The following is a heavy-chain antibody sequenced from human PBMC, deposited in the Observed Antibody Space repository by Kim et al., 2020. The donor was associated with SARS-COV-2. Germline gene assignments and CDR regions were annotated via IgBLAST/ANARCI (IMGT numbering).Heavy chain of an antibody. V-gene: IGHV4-34*01. CDR2: INHSGST. D-gene: IGHD6-13*01. CDR3: ARGHRPGIAAAGSLNTSYFDY. J-gene: IGHJ4*01. CDR1: GGSFSGYY. Sequence: SETLSLTCAVYGGSFSGYYWSWIRQPPGKGLAWIGEINHSGSTNYNPSLKSRVTISVDTSKNQFSLKLSSVTAADTAVYYCARGHRPGIAAAGSLNTSYFDYWGQGTLFTVS.